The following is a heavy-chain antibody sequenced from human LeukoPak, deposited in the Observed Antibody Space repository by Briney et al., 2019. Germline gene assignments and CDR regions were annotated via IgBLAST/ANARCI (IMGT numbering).Heavy chain of an antibody. Sequence: PSETLSLTCAVYGGSFSGYYWSWIRQPPGKGLEWIGEINHSGSTNYNPSLKGRVTISVDTSKNQFSLKLSSVTAADTAVYYCARGGYSYGSLYWGQGTLVTVSS. J-gene: IGHJ4*02. CDR2: INHSGST. V-gene: IGHV4-34*01. CDR1: GGSFSGYY. CDR3: ARGGYSYGSLY. D-gene: IGHD5-18*01.